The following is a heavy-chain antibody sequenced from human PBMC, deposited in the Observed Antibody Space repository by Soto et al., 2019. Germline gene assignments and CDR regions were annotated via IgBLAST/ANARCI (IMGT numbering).Heavy chain of an antibody. CDR1: GFTFSSYG. CDR3: ARGYDILTGYSPGFDY. CDR2: IWYDGSNK. D-gene: IGHD3-9*01. V-gene: IGHV3-33*01. Sequence: QSGGSLRLSCAASGFTFSSYGMHWVRQAPGKGLEWVAVIWYDGSNKYYADSVKGRFTVSRDNSKNTLYLQMNSLRAEDTAVYYCARGYDILTGYSPGFDYWGQGTLVTVSS. J-gene: IGHJ4*02.